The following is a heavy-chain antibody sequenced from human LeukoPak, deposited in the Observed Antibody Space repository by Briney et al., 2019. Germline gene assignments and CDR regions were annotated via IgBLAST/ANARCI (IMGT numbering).Heavy chain of an antibody. CDR1: GFTFSSYG. J-gene: IGHJ4*02. CDR2: ISYDGSNK. Sequence: GRSLRLSCAASGFTFSSYGMHWVRQAPGKGLEWVAVISYDGSNKYYADSVKGRFTISRDNSKNTLYLQMNSLRAEDTAVYYCAKAVYSGSYFYFDYWGQGTLVTVSS. D-gene: IGHD1-26*01. CDR3: AKAVYSGSYFYFDY. V-gene: IGHV3-30*18.